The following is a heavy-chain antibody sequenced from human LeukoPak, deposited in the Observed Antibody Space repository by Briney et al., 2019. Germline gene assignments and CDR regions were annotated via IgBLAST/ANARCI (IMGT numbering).Heavy chain of an antibody. CDR2: IYYSGGT. V-gene: IGHV4-59*01. D-gene: IGHD6-19*01. CDR1: GCSISNYY. CDR3: ARDLRSSGWYVFHH. J-gene: IGHJ4*02. Sequence: PSETLSLTCTVTGSGCSISNYYRSWIRQPPGKGLEWIGYIYYSGGTNHNTSLKSRVTMSVDTSKNQLSLKLSSVTAADTVVYYCARDLRSSGWYVFHHWGRGTLVTVSS.